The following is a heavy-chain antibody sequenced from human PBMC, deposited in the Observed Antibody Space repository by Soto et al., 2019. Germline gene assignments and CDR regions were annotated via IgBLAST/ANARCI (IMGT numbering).Heavy chain of an antibody. D-gene: IGHD2-2*01. CDR2: IYYNGNI. CDR3: ARTYCSSTTCYDLFDS. CDR1: GGSITNYY. Sequence: QVQLQESGPGLVKPSETLSLTCTVSGGSITNYYWTWIRQPPGKGLEWIGYIYYNGNINYNPSLKRRVTISVDTSKNQFSLKLNSVTAADTAVYYCARTYCSSTTCYDLFDSWGQGTLVTVSS. V-gene: IGHV4-59*01. J-gene: IGHJ4*02.